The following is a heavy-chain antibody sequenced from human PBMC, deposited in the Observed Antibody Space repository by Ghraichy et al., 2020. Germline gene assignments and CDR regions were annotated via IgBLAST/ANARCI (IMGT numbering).Heavy chain of an antibody. CDR3: ARREGWGATFFD. Sequence: SQTLSLTCTVSGGSISSDYWAWIRQPPGKGLEWIGYIHYNEGPNYNPSFRSRVALSVDTSKNQFSLRLSSVTATDTAVYYCARREGWGATFFDWGQGTLVTVSS. J-gene: IGHJ4*02. CDR2: IHYNEGP. D-gene: IGHD4/OR15-4a*01. CDR1: GGSISSDY. V-gene: IGHV4-59*08.